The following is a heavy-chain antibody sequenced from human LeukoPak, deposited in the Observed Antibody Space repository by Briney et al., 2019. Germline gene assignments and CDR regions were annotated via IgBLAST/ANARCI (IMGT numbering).Heavy chain of an antibody. CDR3: VRVGRTQGVDY. V-gene: IGHV4-59*11. D-gene: IGHD1-14*01. J-gene: IGHJ4*02. CDR1: GGSISSHY. CDR2: IYYSGST. Sequence: SETLSLTCTVSGGSISSHYWSWIRQPPGKGLEWIGYIYYSGSTNYNPSLKSRVTISVDTSKNQFSLKLSSVTAADTAVYYCVRVGRTQGVDYWGQGTLVTVSS.